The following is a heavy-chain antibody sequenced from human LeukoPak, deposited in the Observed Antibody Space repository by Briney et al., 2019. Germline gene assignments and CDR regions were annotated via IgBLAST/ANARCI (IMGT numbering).Heavy chain of an antibody. V-gene: IGHV3-23*01. CDR2: ISGSGGNT. CDR3: AKAKTMTHDAFDI. D-gene: IGHD3-22*01. Sequence: PGGSLRLSCAASGFTLSSYAMSCVRQAPGKGLEWVSAISGSGGNTYYADSVKGRFTISRDNSKNTLYLQMNSLRAEDTAVYYCAKAKTMTHDAFDIWGQGTMVTVSS. CDR1: GFTLSSYA. J-gene: IGHJ3*02.